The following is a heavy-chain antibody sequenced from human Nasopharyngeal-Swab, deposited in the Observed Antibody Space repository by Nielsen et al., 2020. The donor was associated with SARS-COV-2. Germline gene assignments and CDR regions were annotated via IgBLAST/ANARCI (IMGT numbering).Heavy chain of an antibody. J-gene: IGHJ5*02. CDR1: GGSISHYY. V-gene: IGHV4-59*01. Sequence: SETLSLTCTVSGGSISHYYWSWIRLPPGKGLEWIGYIYYSGSTNYNPSLKSRVTISVDTSKNQFSLKLSSVTAADTAVYYCARDGVRGVINWFDPWGQGTLVTVSS. CDR2: IYYSGST. CDR3: ARDGVRGVINWFDP. D-gene: IGHD3-10*01.